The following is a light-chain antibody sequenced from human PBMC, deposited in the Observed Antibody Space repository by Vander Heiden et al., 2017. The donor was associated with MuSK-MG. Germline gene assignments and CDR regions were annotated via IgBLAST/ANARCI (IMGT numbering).Light chain of an antibody. CDR3: QQSYSSPTT. Sequence: DIQMTQSPSSLSASIGDRVTITCRASQSISSYLNWYQQKPGKAPKLLIYASSSLQSGVPSRFSGSGSGTDFTFTIATLLPEDFATYYCQQSYSSPTTFGQGTKVEIK. J-gene: IGKJ1*01. V-gene: IGKV1-39*01. CDR1: QSISSY. CDR2: ASS.